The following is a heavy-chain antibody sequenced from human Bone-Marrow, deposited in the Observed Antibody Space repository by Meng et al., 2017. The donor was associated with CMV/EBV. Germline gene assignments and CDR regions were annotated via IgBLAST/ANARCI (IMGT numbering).Heavy chain of an antibody. V-gene: IGHV3-66*02. CDR1: GFTVSSHY. Sequence: GVLKISCAASGFTVSSHYMSWVRQAPGKGLEWVSVIYSGGSTYYADSVKGRFTISRDNSKNTLYLQMNSLRAEETAVYYCARYLVRGIYYGMDVWGQGTTVTVSS. J-gene: IGHJ6*02. D-gene: IGHD3-10*01. CDR3: ARYLVRGIYYGMDV. CDR2: IYSGGST.